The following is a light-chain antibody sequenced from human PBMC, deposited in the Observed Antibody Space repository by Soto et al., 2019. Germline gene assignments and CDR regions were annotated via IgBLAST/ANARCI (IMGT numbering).Light chain of an antibody. CDR1: SSDVGAYNY. J-gene: IGLJ1*01. Sequence: QSVLTQPASVSGPPGQSITISCTGTSSDVGAYNYVSWYQHHPGKAPRLVIYDVTNRPSGISDRFSGSKSGNTASLTISGLLAEDEADYYCASYRRTNSFVFGTGTKVTVL. CDR3: ASYRRTNSFV. V-gene: IGLV2-14*01. CDR2: DVT.